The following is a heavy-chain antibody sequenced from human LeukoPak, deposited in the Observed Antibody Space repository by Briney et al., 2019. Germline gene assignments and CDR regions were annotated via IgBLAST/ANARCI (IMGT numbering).Heavy chain of an antibody. D-gene: IGHD2-2*01. J-gene: IGHJ6*03. Sequence: GGSLRLSCAASGFTFSSSAMHWVRQAPGKGLEWVAVISYDGSNKYYADSVKGRFTVSRDNSKNTLYLQMNSLRAEDTAVYYCATDWCSSTSCYSYFMDVWGKGTTVTVSS. CDR2: ISYDGSNK. V-gene: IGHV3-30-3*01. CDR3: ATDWCSSTSCYSYFMDV. CDR1: GFTFSSSA.